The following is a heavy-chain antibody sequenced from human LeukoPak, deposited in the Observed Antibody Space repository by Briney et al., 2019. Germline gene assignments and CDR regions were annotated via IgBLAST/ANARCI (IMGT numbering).Heavy chain of an antibody. CDR1: GLNLSIYG. J-gene: IGHJ4*02. CDR2: IRFDGDKV. V-gene: IGHV3-30*02. Sequence: PGGSLRLSRAASGLNLSIYGMQWVRQAPGKGLGWGAFIRFDGDKVLYADSLKGRFTHHRNHSKHTLHLPMNTLRCGDTAVYYCAKRSTGYDSDFEIWGQGSLVVVSS. D-gene: IGHD2-8*02. CDR3: AKRSTGYDSDFEI.